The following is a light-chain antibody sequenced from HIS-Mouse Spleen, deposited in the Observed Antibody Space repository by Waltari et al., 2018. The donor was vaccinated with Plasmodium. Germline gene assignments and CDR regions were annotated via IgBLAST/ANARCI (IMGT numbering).Light chain of an antibody. J-gene: IGKJ1*01. CDR2: AAS. CDR3: QKYNSAPWT. V-gene: IGKV1-27*01. Sequence: DIQMTKSQSSLSASVGDRVTITCRASQGISNYLAWVKQKPGKVPKLLTYAASTLQSGVPSRFSGSGSGTDFTLTISSLQPEDVATYYCQKYNSAPWTFGQGTKVEIK. CDR1: QGISNY.